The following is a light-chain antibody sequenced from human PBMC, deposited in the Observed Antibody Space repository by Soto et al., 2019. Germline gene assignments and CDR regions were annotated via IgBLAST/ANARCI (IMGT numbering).Light chain of an antibody. CDR1: SSDVGGYNY. V-gene: IGLV2-14*01. Sequence: QSALTQPASVSGSPGQSITISCTGSSSDVGGYNYVSWYQHHPGKAPKLLIFEVSNRPSGVSHRFSGSKSGNTASLTISGLQAEDEADYYCSSYTSSTTRVFGGGTQLTVL. CDR2: EVS. CDR3: SSYTSSTTRV. J-gene: IGLJ3*02.